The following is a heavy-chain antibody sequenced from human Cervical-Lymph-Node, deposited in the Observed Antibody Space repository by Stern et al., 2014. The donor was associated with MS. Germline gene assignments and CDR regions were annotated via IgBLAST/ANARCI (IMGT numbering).Heavy chain of an antibody. V-gene: IGHV4-31*03. J-gene: IGHJ4*02. CDR2: IYYSGST. CDR3: ALYYYDSSGYQGEGYFDY. CDR1: GGSISSGGYY. D-gene: IGHD3-22*01. Sequence: QLQLKESGPGLVKPSQTLSLTCTVSGGSISSGGYYWSWIRQHPGKGLEWIGYIYYSGSTYYNPSLKSRVTISVDTSKNQFSLKLRSVTAADTAVYYCALYYYDSSGYQGEGYFDYWGQGTLVTVSS.